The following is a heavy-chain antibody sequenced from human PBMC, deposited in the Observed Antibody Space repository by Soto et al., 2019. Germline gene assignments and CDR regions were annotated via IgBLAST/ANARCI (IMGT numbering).Heavy chain of an antibody. D-gene: IGHD3-3*01. J-gene: IGHJ4*02. CDR3: ARAQTIFVIITVFDY. V-gene: IGHV4-31*03. Sequence: SETLSLTCTISGGSINSGGYYWSWIRRHPGKGLEWIGYIYYSGSTYYSPSLKSRVTISIDTSKNQLSLKLSCVTAADTAVHYRARAQTIFVIITVFDYWGQGTLVPVSS. CDR2: IYYSGST. CDR1: GGSINSGGYY.